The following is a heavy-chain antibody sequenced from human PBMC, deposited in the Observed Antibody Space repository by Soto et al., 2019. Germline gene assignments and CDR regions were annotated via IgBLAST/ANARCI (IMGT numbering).Heavy chain of an antibody. CDR3: ARIFGYNWNYGAFDI. V-gene: IGHV2-26*01. CDR2: IFSNDEK. CDR1: GFSLSNARMG. J-gene: IGHJ3*02. D-gene: IGHD1-7*01. Sequence: QVTLKESGPVLVKPTETLTLTCTVSGFSLSNARMGVSWIRQPPGKALEWLAHIFSNDEKSYSTSLKSRLTISKDTSKSQVVLTMTNMDPVETATYYCARIFGYNWNYGAFDIWGQGTMVTVSS.